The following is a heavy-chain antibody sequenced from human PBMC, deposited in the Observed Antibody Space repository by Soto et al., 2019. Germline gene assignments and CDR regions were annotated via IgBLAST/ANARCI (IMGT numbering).Heavy chain of an antibody. CDR3: VRERQFVRDFYYGMDV. Sequence: EVQLLESGGGLVQRGGSLRLSCAASGFTFNTYSMTWVRQAPGQGLEWVSSISNTGAHIYYADSVRGRFTISRDNAKNSLYLQMNSLTAEDTAVYYCVRERQFVRDFYYGMDVWGRGTTVTVSS. D-gene: IGHD6-6*01. CDR2: ISNTGAHI. CDR1: GFTFNTYS. J-gene: IGHJ6*02. V-gene: IGHV3-21*01.